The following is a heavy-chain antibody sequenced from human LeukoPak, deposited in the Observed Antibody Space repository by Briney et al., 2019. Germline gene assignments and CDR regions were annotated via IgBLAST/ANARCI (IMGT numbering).Heavy chain of an antibody. J-gene: IGHJ4*02. Sequence: ASVKASCKASEDTFTYYHIHWVRQAPGQGVEWMGAVYATGGTTINTQNFQDRVTMTRDTSTGTVYMELSSLRFEDTAMYYCATEAPRSYYFDYWGQGILVTVSS. CDR3: ATEAPRSYYFDY. V-gene: IGHV1-46*01. CDR1: EDTFTYYH. CDR2: VYATGGTT.